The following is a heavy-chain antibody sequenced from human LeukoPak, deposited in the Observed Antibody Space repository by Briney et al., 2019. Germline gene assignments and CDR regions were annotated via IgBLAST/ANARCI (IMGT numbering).Heavy chain of an antibody. J-gene: IGHJ6*02. V-gene: IGHV3-30*04. CDR1: VFTFSSYA. CDR2: ISYDGSNK. CDR3: ARGTTTVTTCISCYGMDV. D-gene: IGHD4-17*01. Sequence: PGRSLRLSCAASVFTFSSYAMHSVRHAPRKGLEWGSVISYDGSNKYYAHSVKGRFTISRDNSKNTLYLKMNSLRAEDTAVYYCARGTTTVTTCISCYGMDVWGQGTTVTVSS.